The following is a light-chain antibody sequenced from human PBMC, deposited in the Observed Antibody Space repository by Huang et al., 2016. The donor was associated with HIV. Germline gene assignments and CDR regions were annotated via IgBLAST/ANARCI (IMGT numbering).Light chain of an antibody. CDR1: QSINNNY. J-gene: IGKJ4*01. CDR2: DAS. V-gene: IGKV3D-20*01. CDR3: QQYGGSPPLT. Sequence: EIVLTQSPATLSLSPGERATLSCGASQSINNNYLAWYQQKPGQAPRLLIYDASFSATDIPDRFRGSGSGTDFTLTISRLEPEDFAVYFCQQYGGSPPLTFGGGTKVEIK.